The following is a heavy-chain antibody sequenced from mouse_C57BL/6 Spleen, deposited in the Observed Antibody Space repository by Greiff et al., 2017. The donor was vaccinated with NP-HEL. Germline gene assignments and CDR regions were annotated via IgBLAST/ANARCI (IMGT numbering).Heavy chain of an antibody. CDR3: ARYSNDFDC. Sequence: VQLQQPGAELVKPGASVKLSCKASGYTFTSYWMQWVNQRPGQGLEWIGEIDPSDSYTNYNQKFKGKATLTVDTSSSTAYMQLSSLTSEDSAGYYCARYSNDFDCWGQGTTLTVSS. CDR1: GYTFTSYW. V-gene: IGHV1-50*01. D-gene: IGHD2-5*01. CDR2: IDPSDSYT. J-gene: IGHJ2*01.